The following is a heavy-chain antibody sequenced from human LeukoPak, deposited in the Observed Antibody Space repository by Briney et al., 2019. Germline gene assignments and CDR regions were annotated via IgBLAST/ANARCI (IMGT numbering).Heavy chain of an antibody. CDR2: IYYTGVT. J-gene: IGHJ5*02. D-gene: IGHD2-2*01. Sequence: SETLSLTCTVSGDSVSSSSYYWGWIRQPPGKGLEWIGIIYYTGVTYCSPSLKSRVTISVDTSRNQFSLRLSSVTASDTAVYYCARQCSIVKCSWGQGTLVTVSS. V-gene: IGHV4-39*01. CDR3: ARQCSIVKCS. CDR1: GDSVSSSSYY.